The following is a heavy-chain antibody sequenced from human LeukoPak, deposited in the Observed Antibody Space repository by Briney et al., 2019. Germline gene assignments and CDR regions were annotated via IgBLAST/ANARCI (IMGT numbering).Heavy chain of an antibody. CDR1: GGSINSSSLY. CDR2: TYYSGST. D-gene: IGHD3-3*01. CDR3: ATYDFWSRYYMGFDY. J-gene: IGHJ4*02. V-gene: IGHV4-39*01. Sequence: SETLSLTCTVSGGSINSSSLYWGWIRQPPGKGLEWIGSTYYSGSTYYNPSLKSRVTISVDTSKIQFSLRLSSVTAADTAVYYCATYDFWSRYYMGFDYWGQGTLVTVSS.